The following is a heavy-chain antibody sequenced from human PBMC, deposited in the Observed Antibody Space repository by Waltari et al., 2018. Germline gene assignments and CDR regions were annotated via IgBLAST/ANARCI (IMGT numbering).Heavy chain of an antibody. CDR3: AKVYYYDSSGYYDY. Sequence: EVQLVESGGGLVQPGGSLRLSCAASGFTFSSYAMSWVRQAPGKGRAWVSAISGSGGRTYYADSVKGRFTISRDNSKNTLYLQMNSLRAEDTAVYYCAKVYYYDSSGYYDYWGQGTLVTVSS. J-gene: IGHJ4*02. V-gene: IGHV3-23*04. CDR2: ISGSGGRT. CDR1: GFTFSSYA. D-gene: IGHD3-22*01.